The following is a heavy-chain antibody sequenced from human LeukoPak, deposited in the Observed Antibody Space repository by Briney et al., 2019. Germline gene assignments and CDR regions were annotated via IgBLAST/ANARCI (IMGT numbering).Heavy chain of an antibody. V-gene: IGHV1-8*01. D-gene: IGHD6-19*01. J-gene: IGHJ6*03. CDR2: MNPNSGNT. CDR3: ARAGAVAGKYYYYMDV. Sequence: GASVNVSCKASGYTFTSYDINWVRQATGQGLEWMGWMNPNSGNTGYAQKFQGRVTMTRNTSISTAYMELSSLRSEDTAVYYCARAGAVAGKYYYYMDVWGKGTTVTISS. CDR1: GYTFTSYD.